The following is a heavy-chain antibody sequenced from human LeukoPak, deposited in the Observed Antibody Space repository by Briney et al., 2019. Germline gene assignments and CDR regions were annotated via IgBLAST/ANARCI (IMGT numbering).Heavy chain of an antibody. Sequence: PGGSLRLSCAASGFTVITNDMTWVRQAPGKGLEWVSVLHSDGNTKYADSVQGRFTISRDNSKNTLYLEMNSLSPDDTAVYYCARGVGPLAANTLAYWGQGTLVTVSS. CDR1: GFTVITND. CDR2: LHSDGNT. CDR3: ARGVGPLAANTLAY. J-gene: IGHJ4*02. D-gene: IGHD3-16*01. V-gene: IGHV3-53*01.